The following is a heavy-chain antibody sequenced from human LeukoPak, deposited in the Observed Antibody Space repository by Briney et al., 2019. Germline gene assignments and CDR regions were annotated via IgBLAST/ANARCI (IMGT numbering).Heavy chain of an antibody. D-gene: IGHD6-13*01. CDR2: IIPIFGTA. Sequence: SVKVSCKASGYTFNTYGITWVRQAPGQGLEWMGGIIPIFGTANYAQKFQGRVTITADKSTSTAYMELSSLRSEDTAVYYCARIAAAAIFDYWGQGTLVTVSS. J-gene: IGHJ4*02. CDR1: GYTFNTYG. CDR3: ARIAAAAIFDY. V-gene: IGHV1-69*06.